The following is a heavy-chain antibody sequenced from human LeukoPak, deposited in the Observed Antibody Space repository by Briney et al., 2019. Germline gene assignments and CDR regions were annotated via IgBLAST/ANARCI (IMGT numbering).Heavy chain of an antibody. CDR3: AREGFGGYQYYGLDV. V-gene: IGHV4-4*07. D-gene: IGHD3-16*01. CDR2: IYTSGST. Sequence: PSETLSLTCTVSGGFFSSDYWSWIRQPAGKGLEWLGPIYTSGSTDYNPSLKSRVTMSVDTSRNQFSLRLSSVTAADTAVYYCAREGFGGYQYYGLDVWGQGTTVTVSS. J-gene: IGHJ6*02. CDR1: GGFFSSDY.